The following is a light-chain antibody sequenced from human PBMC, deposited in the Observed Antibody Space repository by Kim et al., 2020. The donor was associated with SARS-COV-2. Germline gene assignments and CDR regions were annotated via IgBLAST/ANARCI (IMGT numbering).Light chain of an antibody. CDR2: KTY. Sequence: QMTQSPSPLSASVGDTVTITCRASQGIDYWLAWYQQKPGKAPKLLMYKTYTLESGDPSRFSGSRTGTEFTLTISNLQPDDFATYYCQQYSSFSTFGQGTKVDIK. J-gene: IGKJ1*01. CDR3: QQYSSFST. V-gene: IGKV1-5*03. CDR1: QGIDYW.